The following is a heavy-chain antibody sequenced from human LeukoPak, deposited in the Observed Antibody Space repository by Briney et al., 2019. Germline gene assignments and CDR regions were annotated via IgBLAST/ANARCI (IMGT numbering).Heavy chain of an antibody. Sequence: SQTLSLTCANYGDSVSSNSAAWNWIRQSPSRGLEWLGRTYYRSKWYNDYAVSVKSRITINPDTSKNQFSLQLNSVTPEDTAVYFCARELVVVTAMDWFDPWDQGTLVTVSS. CDR1: GDSVSSNSAA. CDR2: TYYRSKWYN. CDR3: ARELVVVTAMDWFDP. J-gene: IGHJ5*02. D-gene: IGHD2-21*02. V-gene: IGHV6-1*01.